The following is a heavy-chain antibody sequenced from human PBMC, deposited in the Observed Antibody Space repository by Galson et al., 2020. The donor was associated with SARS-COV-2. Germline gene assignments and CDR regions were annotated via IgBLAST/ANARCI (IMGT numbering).Heavy chain of an antibody. CDR1: GFNFSTFA. J-gene: IGHJ4*02. D-gene: IGHD4-17*01. Sequence: GGSLRLSCTASGFNFSTFAMNWVRQAPGKGPEWVSTLSLKTHYADSVRGRFTISRDNSRDTLYLQMDNLRAEDTARYYCVKGYTTTRGYFDYWGQGALVIVSS. CDR2: LSLKT. V-gene: IGHV3-23*01. CDR3: VKGYTTTRGYFDY.